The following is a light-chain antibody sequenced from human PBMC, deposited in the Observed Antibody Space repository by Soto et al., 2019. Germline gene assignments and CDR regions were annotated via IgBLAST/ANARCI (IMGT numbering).Light chain of an antibody. J-gene: IGLJ1*01. CDR3: AALDVSMTGPV. CDR1: RSDIGSNS. CDR2: NNN. V-gene: IGLV1-44*01. Sequence: SVLTQPPSASGTPGQTVIISCSGSRSDIGSNSVNWYQHLPGTAPTLLNYNNNQRPSGVPDRCSGSKSGTSASLAISGLQSDDEVDYYCAALDVSMTGPVFGTGTKVTVL.